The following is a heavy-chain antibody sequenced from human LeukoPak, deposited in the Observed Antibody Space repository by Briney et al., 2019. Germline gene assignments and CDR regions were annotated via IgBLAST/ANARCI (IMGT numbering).Heavy chain of an antibody. D-gene: IGHD3-16*02. CDR1: GGSIGTYY. Sequence: PSETLSLTCIASGGSIGTYYWSWIRQSPGKGLEWIGYIYVTGSTRYNPYLQSRVTISVDTSRNQFFLKMSSVTAADTAVYCARHIGGGIEDMDVWGTGTKVTVSS. CDR3: ARHIGGGIEDMDV. V-gene: IGHV4-59*08. J-gene: IGHJ6*03. CDR2: IYVTGST.